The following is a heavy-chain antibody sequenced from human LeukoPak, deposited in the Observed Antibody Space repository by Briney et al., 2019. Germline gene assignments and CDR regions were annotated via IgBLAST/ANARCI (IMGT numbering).Heavy chain of an antibody. CDR2: ISAYNVNT. CDR1: GYTFTSYG. D-gene: IGHD2-2*02. V-gene: IGHV1-18*01. J-gene: IGHJ6*02. Sequence: ASVKVSCKASGYTFTSYGISSVRQAPGQGLEWMGWISAYNVNTNYAQKLQGRVTMTTDTSTSTAYMELRSLRSDDTAVYYCARVYCSSTSCYRAYYYGMDVWGQGTTVTVSS. CDR3: ARVYCSSTSCYRAYYYGMDV.